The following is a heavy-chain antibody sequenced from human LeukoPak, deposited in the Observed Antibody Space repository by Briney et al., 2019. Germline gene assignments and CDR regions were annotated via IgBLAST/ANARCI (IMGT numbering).Heavy chain of an antibody. Sequence: AGGSLRLSCAASGFSFSTYAMSWVRQAPGKGLEWVSGISGSGGDTYYADSVKGRFTISRDNSKNMLSLQMNSLRADDTALYYCAKEPGGGWSSIDYWGQGTLVTVSS. CDR1: GFSFSTYA. CDR2: ISGSGGDT. CDR3: AKEPGGGWSSIDY. D-gene: IGHD6-19*01. J-gene: IGHJ4*02. V-gene: IGHV3-23*01.